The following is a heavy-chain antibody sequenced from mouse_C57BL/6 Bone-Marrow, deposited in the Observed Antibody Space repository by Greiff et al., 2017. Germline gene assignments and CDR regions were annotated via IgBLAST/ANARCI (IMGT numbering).Heavy chain of an antibody. V-gene: IGHV1-7*01. Sequence: VKLQESGADLVKPGASVKLSCKASGYTFTSYWMHWVNQRPGKGLEWLGYINPSGGYTKYYHMVKVKATLTADTSSTTACVQLSSLTYADSAVYYCARGWFLYWGQGTTLTVSS. CDR1: GYTFTSYW. D-gene: IGHD1-1*02. J-gene: IGHJ2*01. CDR3: ARGWFLY. CDR2: INPSGGYT.